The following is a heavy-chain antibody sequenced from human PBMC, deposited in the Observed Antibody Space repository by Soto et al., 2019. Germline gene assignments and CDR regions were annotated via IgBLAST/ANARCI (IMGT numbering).Heavy chain of an antibody. CDR3: ARVGAGGGDGMDV. CDR2: IYHSGST. D-gene: IGHD3-16*01. Sequence: QVQLQESGPGLVKPSGTLSLTCSVSGGSISSSNWWSWVRQPPGKGLEWIGEIYHSGSTYYKPSLKNRVTISVDKSKNQFSLKLNSVTAADTAVYYCARVGAGGGDGMDVWGQGTTVIVSS. J-gene: IGHJ6*02. V-gene: IGHV4-4*02. CDR1: GGSISSSNW.